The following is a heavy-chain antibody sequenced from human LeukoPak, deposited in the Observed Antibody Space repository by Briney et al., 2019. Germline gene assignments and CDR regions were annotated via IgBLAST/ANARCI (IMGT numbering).Heavy chain of an antibody. CDR1: GFTVSSYH. D-gene: IGHD5-12*01. V-gene: IGHV3-53*01. CDR2: IYTGGGR. Sequence: SGGSLRLSCAASGFTVSSYHMNWVRQAPGKELEWVSVIYTGGGRYYADSVRGRFTISRDTSKNMVFLQMNSLRVEDTAVYYCAKGGGYEAQYYYYYLDVWGKGTTVTISS. CDR3: AKGGGYEAQYYYYYLDV. J-gene: IGHJ6*03.